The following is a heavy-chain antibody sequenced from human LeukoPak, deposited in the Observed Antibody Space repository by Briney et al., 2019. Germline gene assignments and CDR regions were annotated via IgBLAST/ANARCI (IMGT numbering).Heavy chain of an antibody. CDR2: INHSGST. CDR3: ASGTAMVFADY. Sequence: PSETLSLTCAVYGGSLSGYYWSWIRQPPGKGLEWIGEINHSGSTNYNPSLKSRVTISVDTSKNQFSLKPSSVTAADTAVYYCASGTAMVFADYWGQGTLVTVSS. J-gene: IGHJ4*02. D-gene: IGHD5-18*01. V-gene: IGHV4-34*01. CDR1: GGSLSGYY.